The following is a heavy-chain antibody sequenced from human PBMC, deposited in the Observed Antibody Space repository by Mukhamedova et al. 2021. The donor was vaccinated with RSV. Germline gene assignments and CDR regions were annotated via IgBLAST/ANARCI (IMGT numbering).Heavy chain of an antibody. CDR3: ARDLHCSSSSCPNNYMDV. Sequence: EWVALISYAGTLKYYADSVKGRFTISRDNSKTTVFLQLNSLRAEDTAVYYCARDLHCSSSSCPNNYMDVWGKGTTVTVSS. D-gene: IGHD2-2*01. V-gene: IGHV3-30*04. J-gene: IGHJ6*03. CDR2: ISYAGTLK.